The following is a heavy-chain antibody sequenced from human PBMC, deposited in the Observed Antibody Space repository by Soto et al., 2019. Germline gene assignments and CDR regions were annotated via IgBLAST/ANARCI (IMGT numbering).Heavy chain of an antibody. CDR1: EFTFSAYW. J-gene: IGHJ4*02. V-gene: IGHV3-7*01. CDR3: ASEYGDHLKFFDY. D-gene: IGHD4-17*01. CDR2: IRQDGGEK. Sequence: PGGSLKLSCETFEFTFSAYWMSWVRQAPGKGLEWVANIRQDGGEKYYVDSVKGRFTISRDNAKNSVYLQMNSLRVEGTAIYYCASEYGDHLKFFDYWGPGTLVTVSS.